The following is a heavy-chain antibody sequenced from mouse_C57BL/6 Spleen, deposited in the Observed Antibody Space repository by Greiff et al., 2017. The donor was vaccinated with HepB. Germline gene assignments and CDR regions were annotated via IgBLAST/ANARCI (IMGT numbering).Heavy chain of an antibody. CDR2: IWSGGST. CDR1: GFSFTSYG. CDR3: ARGPSFDV. V-gene: IGHV2-2*01. Sequence: VQLQQSGPGLVQPSQSLSITCTVSGFSFTSYGVHWVRQSPGKGLEWLGVIWSGGSTDYNAAFISRLSISKDNSKSQVFFTMNSLQADDTAIYYCARGPSFDVWGTGTTVTVSS. J-gene: IGHJ1*03.